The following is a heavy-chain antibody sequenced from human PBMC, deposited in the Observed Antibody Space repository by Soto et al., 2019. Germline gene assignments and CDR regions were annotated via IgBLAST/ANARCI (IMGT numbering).Heavy chain of an antibody. Sequence: GGALPLSGAASGFTFSSYAMSWVRQAPGKGLEWVSAISGSGGSTYYADSVKGRFTISRDNSKNTLYLQMNSLRAEDTAVYYCAKDTHPGPEPVLFDYWGQGTLVTVSS. D-gene: IGHD1-26*01. V-gene: IGHV3-23*01. CDR2: ISGSGGST. CDR3: AKDTHPGPEPVLFDY. CDR1: GFTFSSYA. J-gene: IGHJ4*02.